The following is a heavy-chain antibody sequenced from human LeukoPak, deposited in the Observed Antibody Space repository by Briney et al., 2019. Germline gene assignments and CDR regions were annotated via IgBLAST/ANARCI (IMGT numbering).Heavy chain of an antibody. CDR2: IIPIFGTA. Sequence: SVKVSCKASGGTFSSYAISWVRQAPGQGLEWMGGIIPIFGTANYAQKFQGRVTITADESTSTAYMELSSLRSEDTAVYYCASFWNYDSSGYDYFDYWSQGTLVTVSS. CDR1: GGTFSSYA. CDR3: ASFWNYDSSGYDYFDY. D-gene: IGHD3-22*01. J-gene: IGHJ4*02. V-gene: IGHV1-69*13.